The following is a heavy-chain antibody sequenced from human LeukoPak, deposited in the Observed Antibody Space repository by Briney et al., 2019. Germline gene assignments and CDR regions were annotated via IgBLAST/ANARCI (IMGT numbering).Heavy chain of an antibody. V-gene: IGHV1-2*02. CDR2: IKPNNGGT. CDR3: ARDAIAAAGTNWFDP. CDR1: GYTFTRYY. Sequence: ASVKVSFKASGYTFTRYYMHWVRQAPGQGLEWMGWIKPNNGGTNYAQKFQGRVTMTRDTSISTAYMELSRLRSDDTAVYYCARDAIAAAGTNWFDPWGQGTLVTVSS. D-gene: IGHD6-13*01. J-gene: IGHJ5*02.